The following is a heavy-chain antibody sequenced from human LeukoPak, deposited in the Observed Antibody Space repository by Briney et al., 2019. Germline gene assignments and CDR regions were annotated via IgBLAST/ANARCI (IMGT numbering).Heavy chain of an antibody. J-gene: IGHJ4*02. CDR3: ARELGFCTSTSCPVYHY. CDR1: GYKFTDYY. Sequence: GASEKVSCKASGYKFTDYYVHWVRQAPGQGLEWMGWINRNNDGRTYAQKFHGRVTVTRDTSITTAYMALDRLTSDDTAVYYCARELGFCTSTSCPVYHYWGQGTLVTV. V-gene: IGHV1-2*02. D-gene: IGHD2-2*01. CDR2: INRNNDGR.